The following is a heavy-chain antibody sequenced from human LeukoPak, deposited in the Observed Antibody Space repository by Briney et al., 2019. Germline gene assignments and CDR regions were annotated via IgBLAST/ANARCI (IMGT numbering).Heavy chain of an antibody. CDR2: INPNSGDT. J-gene: IGHJ4*02. CDR3: ASSPSYIRY. CDR1: GYTFTDYY. Sequence: ASVKVSCKASGYTFTDYYIHWVRQAPGQGLEWMGWINPNSGDTNYPQNFQGRVTMTRDTSISTAYMELSRLTSDDTAVYYCASSPSYIRYWGQGTLVTVSS. D-gene: IGHD1-14*01. V-gene: IGHV1-2*02.